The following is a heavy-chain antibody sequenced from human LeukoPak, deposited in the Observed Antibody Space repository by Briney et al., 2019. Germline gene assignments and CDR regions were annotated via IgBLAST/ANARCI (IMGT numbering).Heavy chain of an antibody. CDR3: AGGSGSYSSY. CDR2: LNHSGST. Sequence: PSETLSLTCAVYGGSFSGYYWSWIRQPPGKGLEWIGELNHSGSTNYNPSLKSRVTISVDTSKNQFSLKLSPVTAADTAVYYCAGGSGSYSSYWGQGTLVTVSS. J-gene: IGHJ4*02. D-gene: IGHD3-10*01. CDR1: GGSFSGYY. V-gene: IGHV4-34*01.